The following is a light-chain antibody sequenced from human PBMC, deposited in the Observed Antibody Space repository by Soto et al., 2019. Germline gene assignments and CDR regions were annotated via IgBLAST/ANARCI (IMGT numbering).Light chain of an antibody. Sequence: QSVLTQPPSASGSPGQSVTISCTGTSRDVGGFDSVSWYQLHPGRAPTLLIYEVNRRPSGVPDRFSGSKSGNTASLTVSGLQTDDEADYYCSSYAGINYFYGFGTGTKVTVL. CDR1: SRDVGGFDS. V-gene: IGLV2-8*01. CDR3: SSYAGINYFYG. CDR2: EVN. J-gene: IGLJ1*01.